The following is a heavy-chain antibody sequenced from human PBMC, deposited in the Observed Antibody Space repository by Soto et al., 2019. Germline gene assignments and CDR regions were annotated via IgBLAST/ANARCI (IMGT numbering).Heavy chain of an antibody. J-gene: IGHJ5*02. D-gene: IGHD6-13*01. CDR3: ARSPAATGTSWFDP. CDR1: GYTFTMYA. V-gene: IGHV1-18*04. Sequence: APLKVSCKASGYTFTMYAISWVRQAPGQGLEWMGWISAYNGNTNYAQKFQGRVTMTTDTSTSTAYMEVRSLRSDDTALYYCARSPAATGTSWFDPWGQGTLVTVSS. CDR2: ISAYNGNT.